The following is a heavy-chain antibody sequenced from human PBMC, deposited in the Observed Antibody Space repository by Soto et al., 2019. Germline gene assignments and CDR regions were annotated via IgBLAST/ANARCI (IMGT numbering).Heavy chain of an antibody. CDR1: GFTVSSNY. D-gene: IGHD3-10*01. J-gene: IGHJ3*02. CDR3: AREITMVRGVPHDAFDI. CDR2: IYSGGST. V-gene: IGHV3-66*01. Sequence: EVQLVESGGGLVQPGGSLRLSCAASGFTVSSNYMSGVRQAPGKGLEWVSVIYSGGSTYYADSVKGRFTISRDNSKNTLYLQMNSLRAEDTAVDYCAREITMVRGVPHDAFDIWGQGTMVTVSS.